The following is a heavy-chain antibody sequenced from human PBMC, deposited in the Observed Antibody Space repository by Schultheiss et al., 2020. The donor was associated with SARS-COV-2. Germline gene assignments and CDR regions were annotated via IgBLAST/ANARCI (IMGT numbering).Heavy chain of an antibody. CDR2: IYYSGST. Sequence: SETLSLTCTVSGGSISSSSYYWGWIRQPPGKGLEWIGSIYYSGSTYYNPSLKSRVTISVDTSKNQFSLKLSSVTAADTAVYYCARGGSTSQRITGFDPWGQGTLVTVSS. D-gene: IGHD3-10*01. CDR3: ARGGSTSQRITGFDP. CDR1: GGSISSSSYY. V-gene: IGHV4-39*01. J-gene: IGHJ5*02.